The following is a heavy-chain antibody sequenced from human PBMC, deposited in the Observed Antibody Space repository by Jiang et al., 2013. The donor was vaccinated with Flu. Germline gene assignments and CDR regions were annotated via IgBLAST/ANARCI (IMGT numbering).Heavy chain of an antibody. V-gene: IGHV4-39*07. D-gene: IGHD6-19*01. CDR1: GGSIINNYSD. J-gene: IGHJ4*02. CDR2: ISYGGST. CDR3: ARQGIAVAGYGYFDS. Sequence: GLVKPSETLSLTCTVSGGSIINNYSDWGWIRQPPGKGLEWTGSISYGGSTYYNPSLKSRVTISVDTSKNQFSLNLSSLTAADTAVYYCARQGIAVAGYGYFDSWGQ.